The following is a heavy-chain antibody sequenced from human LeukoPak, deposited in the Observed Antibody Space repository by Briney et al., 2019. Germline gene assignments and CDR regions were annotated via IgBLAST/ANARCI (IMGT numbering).Heavy chain of an antibody. CDR3: ARHGSGWTFDY. J-gene: IGHJ4*02. CDR2: IYYSGSP. Sequence: SETLSLTCTVSGGTFSSYYWSWIRQPPGKGLEWIGYIYYSGSPNFNPSLKSRVTLSLDTSKNQFSLNLSYVTAADTAVYYCARHGSGWTFDYWGQGTQVTVSS. D-gene: IGHD6-19*01. CDR1: GGTFSSYY. V-gene: IGHV4-59*08.